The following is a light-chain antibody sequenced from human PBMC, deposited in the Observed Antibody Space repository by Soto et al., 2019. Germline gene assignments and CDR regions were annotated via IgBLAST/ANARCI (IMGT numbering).Light chain of an antibody. CDR3: QKCDYLPI. V-gene: IGKV1-33*01. Sequence: DIQMTQSPSSLSASVGDRVTITCQASHDITSYLNWYQHKPGKAPKLLIYDASILEAGVPSRFSGSGSGTDFIFTIRSLQPENFATYYCQKCDYLPIFGPGTTVDFK. CDR2: DAS. J-gene: IGKJ3*01. CDR1: HDITSY.